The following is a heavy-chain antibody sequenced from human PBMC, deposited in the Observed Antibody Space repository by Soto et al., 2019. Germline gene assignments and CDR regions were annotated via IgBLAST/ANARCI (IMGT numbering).Heavy chain of an antibody. Sequence: GASVKVSCKASGGTFSSYAISWVRQAPGRGLEWMGGIIPIFGTANYAQKFQGRVTITADESTSTAYMELSSLRSEDTAVYYCARGYCSGGSCYSRLYYYGMDVWGQGTTVTVSS. CDR1: GGTFSSYA. J-gene: IGHJ6*02. CDR3: ARGYCSGGSCYSRLYYYGMDV. CDR2: IIPIFGTA. V-gene: IGHV1-69*13. D-gene: IGHD2-15*01.